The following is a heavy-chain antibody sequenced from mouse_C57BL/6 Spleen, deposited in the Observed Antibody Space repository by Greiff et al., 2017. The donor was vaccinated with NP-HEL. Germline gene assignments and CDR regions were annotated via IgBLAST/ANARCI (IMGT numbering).Heavy chain of an antibody. J-gene: IGHJ2*01. Sequence: EVKLQESGPGLVKPSQSLSLTCSVTGYSITSGYYWNWIRQFPGNKLEWMGYISYDGSNNYNPSLKNRISITRDTSKNQFFLKLNSVTTEDTATYYCARGGDYSYYFDDWGQGTTLTVSS. D-gene: IGHD2-12*01. CDR2: ISYDGSN. CDR1: GYSITSGYY. CDR3: ARGGDYSYYFDD. V-gene: IGHV3-6*01.